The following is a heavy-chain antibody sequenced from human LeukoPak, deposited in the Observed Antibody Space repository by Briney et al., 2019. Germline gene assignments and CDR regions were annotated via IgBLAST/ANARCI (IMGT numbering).Heavy chain of an antibody. CDR1: GGSFSGYY. Sequence: SETLSLTCAVYGGSFSGYYWSWIRQPPGKGLEWIGEINHSGSTNYNPSLKSRVTISVDTSKNQFSLKLSSVTAADTAVYYCARDGNHYYHSKGRNRLTSNWFDPWGQGTLVTVSS. CDR2: INHSGST. D-gene: IGHD3-22*01. V-gene: IGHV4-34*01. CDR3: ARDGNHYYHSKGRNRLTSNWFDP. J-gene: IGHJ5*02.